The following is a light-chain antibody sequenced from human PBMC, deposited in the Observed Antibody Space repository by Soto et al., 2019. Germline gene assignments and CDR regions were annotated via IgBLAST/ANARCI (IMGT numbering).Light chain of an antibody. J-gene: IGLJ3*02. Sequence: QPVVTQEPSLTVSPGGTVTLTCGSSTGTVISSHYPYWFQQKPGQAPRTLIYDTSIKHSWTPARFSGSLLGGKAALTLSGAQPEDEADYYCFLSYSGAWVFGGGTKLTVL. CDR3: FLSYSGAWV. CDR2: DTS. CDR1: TGTVISSHY. V-gene: IGLV7-46*01.